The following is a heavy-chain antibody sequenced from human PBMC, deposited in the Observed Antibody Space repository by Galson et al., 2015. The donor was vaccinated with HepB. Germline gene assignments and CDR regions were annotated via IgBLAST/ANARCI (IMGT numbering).Heavy chain of an antibody. J-gene: IGHJ6*03. CDR3: AKTYSGSSGYHYYMDV. Sequence: SLRLSCAASGFTFNTYAMGWVRQAPGKGLEWASGVSGSGGSTYYADSVKGRFFISRDKSRSTVSLQMNSLRVEDTAVYYCAKTYSGSSGYHYYMDVWGRGTTVTVSS. D-gene: IGHD1-26*01. V-gene: IGHV3-23*01. CDR1: GFTFNTYA. CDR2: VSGSGGST.